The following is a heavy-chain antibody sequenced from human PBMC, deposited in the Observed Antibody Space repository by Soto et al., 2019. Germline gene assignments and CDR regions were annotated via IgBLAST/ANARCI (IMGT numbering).Heavy chain of an antibody. Sequence: GGSLRLSCAASGFTFSSYAMHWVRQAPGKGLEWVAVISYDGSNKYYADSVKGRFTISRDNSKNTLYLQMNSLRAEDTAVYYCARDYGSGWYVYNADYWGQETLVTVSS. D-gene: IGHD6-19*01. V-gene: IGHV3-30-3*01. CDR1: GFTFSSYA. CDR2: ISYDGSNK. CDR3: ARDYGSGWYVYNADY. J-gene: IGHJ4*02.